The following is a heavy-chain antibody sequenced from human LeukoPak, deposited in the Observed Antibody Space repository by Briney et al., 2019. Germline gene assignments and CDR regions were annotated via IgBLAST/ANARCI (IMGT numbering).Heavy chain of an antibody. CDR1: GGSISSSSYY. CDR3: ARGSSGYLDD. CDR2: IYYSGST. J-gene: IGHJ4*02. D-gene: IGHD3-22*01. V-gene: IGHV4-39*07. Sequence: SETLSLTCTVSGGSISSSSYYWGWIRQPPGKGLEWIGSIYYSGSTYYNPSLKSRVTISVDTSKNQFSLKVNSVTAADTAVYYCARGSSGYLDDWGQGTLVTVSS.